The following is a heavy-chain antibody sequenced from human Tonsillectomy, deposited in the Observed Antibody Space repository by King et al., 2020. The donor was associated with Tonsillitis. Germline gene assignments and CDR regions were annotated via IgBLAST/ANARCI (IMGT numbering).Heavy chain of an antibody. CDR1: GFTFSNYA. CDR3: AKEDRCSCPFQI. Sequence: VQLVESGGGVVQPGGSLRLSCAASGFTFSNYAMHWVRQAPGKGLEWVAFLRFDESVTYYADSVEGRFTISRDISKNTLYLQMNSLRAEVTAGYYCAKEDRCSCPFQIWGQGTLVTVSS. CDR2: LRFDESVT. J-gene: IGHJ4*02. D-gene: IGHD2-15*01. V-gene: IGHV3-30*02.